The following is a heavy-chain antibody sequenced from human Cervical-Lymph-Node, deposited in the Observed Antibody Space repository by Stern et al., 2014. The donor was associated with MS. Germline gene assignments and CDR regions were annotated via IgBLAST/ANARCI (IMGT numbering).Heavy chain of an antibody. Sequence: VQLVESGAEVKKPGASVKVSCKASGYTFTSYDINWVRQATGHGLERMGWMTPNSGNTGYSQKFQGRVSMTRNTSISTAYMELSSLRSEDTAVYYCASAAAAGIIYYYYGMDVWGQGTTVTVSS. CDR3: ASAAAAGIIYYYYGMDV. CDR1: GYTFTSYD. J-gene: IGHJ6*02. D-gene: IGHD6-13*01. V-gene: IGHV1-8*01. CDR2: MTPNSGNT.